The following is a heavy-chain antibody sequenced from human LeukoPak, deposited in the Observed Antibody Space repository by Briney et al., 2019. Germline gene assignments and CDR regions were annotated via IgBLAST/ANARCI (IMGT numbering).Heavy chain of an antibody. D-gene: IGHD6-13*01. CDR3: TRQGPNSSSYNWFDP. J-gene: IGHJ5*02. Sequence: GGPLRLSFAASGFTFSGSAMHWVRQAPGKGLEWVGRIRSKANSYATAYAESVKGRFTISRDDSKNTAYLQMNSLKTEDTAVYYCTRQGPNSSSYNWFDPWGQGTLVTVSS. CDR2: IRSKANSYAT. V-gene: IGHV3-73*01. CDR1: GFTFSGSA.